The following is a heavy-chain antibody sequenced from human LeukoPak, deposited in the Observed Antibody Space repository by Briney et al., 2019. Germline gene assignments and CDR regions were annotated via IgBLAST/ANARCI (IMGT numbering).Heavy chain of an antibody. Sequence: SETLSLTCTVSGGSISSYYGSWVRQPPGKGLEWLGYIYYSGSTNYNPSLKSRLTISVDTSKNQFSLKLRSVTAADTAVYYCARTTEGGYTYDYFYYYYMDVWGKGTTVTISS. V-gene: IGHV4-59*01. CDR2: IYYSGST. J-gene: IGHJ6*03. D-gene: IGHD5-18*01. CDR1: GGSISSYY. CDR3: ARTTEGGYTYDYFYYYYMDV.